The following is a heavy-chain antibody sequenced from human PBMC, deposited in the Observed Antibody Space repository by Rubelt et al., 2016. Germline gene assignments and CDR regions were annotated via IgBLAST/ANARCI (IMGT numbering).Heavy chain of an antibody. CDR3: ARGRELYYYGMDV. V-gene: IGHV3-53*01. CDR1: GFTVSSNY. J-gene: IGHJ6*02. Sequence: SGFTVSSNYMSWVRQAPGQGLEWVSVIYSGGSTYYADSVKGRFTISRDNSKNTLYLQMNSLRAEDTAVYYCARGRELYYYGMDVWGQGTTVTVSS. CDR2: IYSGGST. D-gene: IGHD1-7*01.